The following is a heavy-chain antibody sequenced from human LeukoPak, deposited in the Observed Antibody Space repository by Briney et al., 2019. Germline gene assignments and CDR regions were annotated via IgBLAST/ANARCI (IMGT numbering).Heavy chain of an antibody. CDR1: GGSISSYY. V-gene: IGHV4-59*01. CDR3: ARSPIAAGRGYFDY. CDR2: IYYSGST. D-gene: IGHD6-13*01. Sequence: PSETLSLTCTVSGGSISSYYWSWIRQPPGKGLEWIGYIYYSGSTNYNPSLKSRVTISVDTSKNQFSLKLSPVTAADTAVYYCARSPIAAGRGYFDYWGQGTLVTVSS. J-gene: IGHJ4*02.